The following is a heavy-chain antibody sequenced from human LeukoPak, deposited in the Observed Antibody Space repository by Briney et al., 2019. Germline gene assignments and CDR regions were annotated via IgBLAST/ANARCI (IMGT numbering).Heavy chain of an antibody. CDR3: ARDATYYFDY. CDR2: IYSGGSI. J-gene: IGHJ4*02. CDR1: GFTVSSNY. Sequence: GGSLRLSRAASGFTVSSNYMSWVRQAPGKGLEWVSVIYSGGSIYYADSVKGRFTISRDNSKNTLYLQMNSLRAEDTAVYYCARDATYYFDYWGQGTLVTVSS. V-gene: IGHV3-53*05.